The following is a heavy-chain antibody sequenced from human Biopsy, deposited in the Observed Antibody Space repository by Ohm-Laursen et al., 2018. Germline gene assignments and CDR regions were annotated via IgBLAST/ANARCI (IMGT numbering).Heavy chain of an antibody. J-gene: IGHJ5*02. CDR1: GYSFNTYD. CDR2: MIPSSGKT. D-gene: IGHD6-6*01. Sequence: AASVKASCKASGYSFNTYDVNWVRQARGQGLEWMGWMIPSSGKTGYAQRFQGRVTLTMNTSISTAYMELSGLRSEDTAVYFCARGYSRRVSIFEASIYWFDTWGQGTLVTVSS. V-gene: IGHV1-8*01. CDR3: ARGYSRRVSIFEASIYWFDT.